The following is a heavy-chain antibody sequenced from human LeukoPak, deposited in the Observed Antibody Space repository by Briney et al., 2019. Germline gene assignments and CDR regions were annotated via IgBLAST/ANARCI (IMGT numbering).Heavy chain of an antibody. CDR3: ARGFGAGNYYYGWFDP. CDR1: GASISSGDYH. J-gene: IGHJ5*02. Sequence: SETLSLTCTVSGASISSGDYHWNWIRQPPGKGLEWIGLIHDSGSTYYNPSLKSRVSISRDMSKNQLSLMLSSVTAADTAVYCARGFGAGNYYYGWFDPWGQGTPVTVSS. D-gene: IGHD3-10*01. V-gene: IGHV4-30-4*01. CDR2: IHDSGST.